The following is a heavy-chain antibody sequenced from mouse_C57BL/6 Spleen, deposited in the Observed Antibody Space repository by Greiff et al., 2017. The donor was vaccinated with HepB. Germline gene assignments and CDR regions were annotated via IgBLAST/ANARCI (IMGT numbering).Heavy chain of an antibody. CDR3: ARRITTVVATKGAMDY. CDR1: GYTFTSYG. J-gene: IGHJ4*01. CDR2: IYPRSGNT. V-gene: IGHV1-81*01. Sequence: VKLQESGAELARPGASVKLSCKASGYTFTSYGISWVKQRTGQGLEWIGEIYPRSGNTYYNEKFKGKATLTADKSSSTAYMELRSLTSEDSAVYFCARRITTVVATKGAMDYWGQGTSVTVSS. D-gene: IGHD1-1*01.